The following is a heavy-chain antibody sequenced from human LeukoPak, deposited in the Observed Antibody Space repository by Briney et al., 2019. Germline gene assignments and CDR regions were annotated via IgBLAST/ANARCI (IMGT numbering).Heavy chain of an antibody. J-gene: IGHJ4*02. CDR1: GFTFSDDY. CDR3: ARGRGGYFGY. V-gene: IGHV3-11*05. CDR2: ISSSSSYI. D-gene: IGHD6-13*01. Sequence: PGGSLRLSCAASGFTFSDDYMSWIRQAPGKGLEWVSYISSSSSYINYADSVKGRFTISRDNAKNSLYLPMNSLSAEDPAVYYCARGRGGYFGYWGQGTLVTVSS.